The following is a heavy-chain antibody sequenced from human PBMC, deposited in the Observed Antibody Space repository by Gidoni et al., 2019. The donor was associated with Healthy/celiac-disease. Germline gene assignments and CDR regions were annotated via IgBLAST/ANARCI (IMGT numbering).Heavy chain of an antibody. D-gene: IGHD6-13*01. CDR2: IYTSGST. J-gene: IGHJ6*03. Sequence: QVQLQESGPGLVKPSETLSLTCTVSGGPISSYYWSWIRQPAGKGLEWIGRIYTSGSTNYNPSLKSRVTMSVDTSKNQFSLKLSSVTAADTAVYYCARGGQQLAPGGYYYMDVWGKGTTVTVSS. V-gene: IGHV4-4*07. CDR1: GGPISSYY. CDR3: ARGGQQLAPGGYYYMDV.